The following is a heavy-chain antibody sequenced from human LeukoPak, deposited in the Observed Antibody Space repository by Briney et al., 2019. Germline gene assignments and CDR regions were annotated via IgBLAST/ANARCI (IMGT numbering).Heavy chain of an antibody. J-gene: IGHJ4*02. D-gene: IGHD3-10*01. CDR3: AKDLPYYYGSGSYPYFDY. V-gene: IGHV3-21*01. CDR2: ISSSGTYI. CDR1: GFTFNHYT. Sequence: GGSLRLSCGASGFTFNHYTMNWVRQAPGKGLEWVASISSSGTYIYYADSVKGRFTISRDNAENSLFLQMSSLRAGDTGVYYCAKDLPYYYGSGSYPYFDYWGQGTLVTVSS.